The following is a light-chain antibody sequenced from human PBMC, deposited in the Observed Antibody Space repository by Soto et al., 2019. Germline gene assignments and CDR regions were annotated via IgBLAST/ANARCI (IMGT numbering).Light chain of an antibody. J-gene: IGKJ1*01. CDR3: QQYNNWPMT. CDR2: GAS. V-gene: IGKV3-15*01. CDR1: QSVSSN. Sequence: EIVMTQSPATLSVSPGERATLSCRASQSVSSNLAWYQQKPGQAPRLLIYGASTRATGIPARFSGSGSGTEFTLTISSLQSEDFAVYYCQQYNNWPMTFGKGPRWKSN.